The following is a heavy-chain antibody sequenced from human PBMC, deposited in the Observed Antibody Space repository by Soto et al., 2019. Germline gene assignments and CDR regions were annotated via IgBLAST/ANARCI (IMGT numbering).Heavy chain of an antibody. CDR2: ISSSGSDA. CDR3: VRVRVFCQWLD. D-gene: IGHD6-19*01. CDR1: GFIFGYYY. V-gene: IGHV3-11*06. J-gene: IGHJ1*01. Sequence: PGGSLRRSFVASGFIFGYYYMNWIRQSPGKVLELISYISSSGSDAKSADSLKGRFSISRDNAKNSVYLQMNRLSAEDTAVYYCVRVRVFCQWLDWGQGTLVTVSS.